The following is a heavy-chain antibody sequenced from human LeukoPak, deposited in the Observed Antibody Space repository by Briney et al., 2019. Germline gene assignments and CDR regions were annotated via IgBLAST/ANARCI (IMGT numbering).Heavy chain of an antibody. CDR1: AYSISSGYY. J-gene: IGHJ4*02. D-gene: IGHD1-7*01. V-gene: IGHV4-38-2*02. Sequence: SETLSLTCTVSAYSISSGYYWGWIRQPPGKGLEWIGSIYHSGSTYYNPPLESRVTISVDTSKNQFSLKLSSVTAADTAVYYCARDKRNYPYYFDYWGQGTLVTVSS. CDR3: ARDKRNYPYYFDY. CDR2: IYHSGST.